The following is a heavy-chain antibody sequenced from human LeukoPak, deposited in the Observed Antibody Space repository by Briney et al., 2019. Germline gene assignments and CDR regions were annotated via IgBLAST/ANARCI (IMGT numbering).Heavy chain of an antibody. CDR3: ARDPSLRVTLDY. J-gene: IGHJ4*02. D-gene: IGHD5/OR15-5a*01. V-gene: IGHV3-33*01. CDR1: GFIFSSYS. CDR2: IWYDGSNK. Sequence: GGSLRLSCSASGFIFSSYSMHWVRQAPGKGLEWVAVIWYDGSNKYYADSVKGRFTISRDNSKNMLYLEMNSLRAEDTAVYYCARDPSLRVTLDYWGQGTLVTVSS.